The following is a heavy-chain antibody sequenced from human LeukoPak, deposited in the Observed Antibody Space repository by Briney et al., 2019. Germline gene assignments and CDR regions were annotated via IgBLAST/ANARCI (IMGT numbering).Heavy chain of an antibody. Sequence: GGSLRLSCAASGFTFSSYAMSWVRQAPGRGLEWVSGISWSGTTTGYADSVKGRFTISRDSAKNSLYLQMDSLRVEDTALYYCAKDESTGGFAPGYFYGMGVWGQGTTVTVSS. CDR2: ISWSGTTT. CDR1: GFTFSSYA. D-gene: IGHD3-16*01. V-gene: IGHV3-20*04. J-gene: IGHJ6*02. CDR3: AKDESTGGFAPGYFYGMGV.